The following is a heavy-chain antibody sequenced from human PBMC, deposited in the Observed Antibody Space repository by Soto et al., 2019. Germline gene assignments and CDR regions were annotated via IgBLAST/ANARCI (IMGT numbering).Heavy chain of an antibody. CDR3: ATVDGLGVVTPFMDY. V-gene: IGHV4-39*01. CDR2: IYYSGST. Sequence: QLQLQESGPGLVKPSETLSLICTVSGGSISSSRYRWGWVRQPPGKGLEWIGTIYYSGSTHYNLSLKSRVTISVDTSKSQFSLRLNSVTAADTAVYYCATVDGLGVVTPFMDYWGQGTLVTVSS. D-gene: IGHD3-3*01. J-gene: IGHJ4*02. CDR1: GGSISSSRYR.